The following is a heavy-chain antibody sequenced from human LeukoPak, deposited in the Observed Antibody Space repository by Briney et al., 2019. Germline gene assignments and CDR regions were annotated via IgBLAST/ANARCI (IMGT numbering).Heavy chain of an antibody. CDR3: ALGYNSGWGSPY. J-gene: IGHJ4*02. D-gene: IGHD6-19*01. CDR1: GFTFSSYA. CDR2: IYSGGDT. Sequence: GGSLRLSCAASGFTFSSYAMTWVRQAPGKGLEWVSVIYSGGDTYYADSVKGRFTISRDNSKNTLYLQMNSLRAEDTAVYYCALGYNSGWGSPYWGQGTLVTVSS. V-gene: IGHV3-66*01.